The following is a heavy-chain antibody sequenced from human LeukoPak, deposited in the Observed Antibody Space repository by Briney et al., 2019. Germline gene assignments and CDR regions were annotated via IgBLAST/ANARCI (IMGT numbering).Heavy chain of an antibody. J-gene: IGHJ4*02. CDR1: GYTFTSYY. CDR3: ARSSGWYFGIDSEFDY. V-gene: IGHV1-18*04. D-gene: IGHD6-19*01. Sequence: GASVKVSCKASGYTFTSYYMHWVRQAPGQGLEWMGWISAYNGNTNYAQKLQGRVTMTTDTSTSTAYMELRSLRSDDTAVYYCARSSGWYFGIDSEFDYWGQGTLVTVSS. CDR2: ISAYNGNT.